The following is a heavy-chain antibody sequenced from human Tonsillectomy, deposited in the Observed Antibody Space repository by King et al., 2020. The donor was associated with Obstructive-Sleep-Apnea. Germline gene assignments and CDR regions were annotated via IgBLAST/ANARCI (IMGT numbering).Heavy chain of an antibody. CDR2: IIPILGIA. D-gene: IGHD1-1*01. Sequence: QLVQSGAEVKKPGSSVKVSCKASGGTFSSYAISWVRQAPGQGLEWMGGIIPILGIANYAQKFQGRVTITADKSTSTAYMELSSLRSEDTAVYYCARPQLERHYYYYGMDVWGQGTTVTVSS. CDR1: GGTFSSYA. CDR3: ARPQLERHYYYYGMDV. V-gene: IGHV1-69*09. J-gene: IGHJ6*02.